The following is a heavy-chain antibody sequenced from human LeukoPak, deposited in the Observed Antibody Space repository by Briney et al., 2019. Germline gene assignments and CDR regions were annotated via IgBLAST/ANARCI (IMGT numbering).Heavy chain of an antibody. J-gene: IGHJ4*02. D-gene: IGHD5-24*01. CDR1: GYNFASYW. Sequence: GESLKISCKGSGYNFASYWIGWVRQMPVKGLEWMGIIYPADSDTRYSPSFQGQVTISADKSTSTAYLQWSSLKASDTATYYCARQDGRALYYFDYWGQGTLVTVSS. CDR2: IYPADSDT. V-gene: IGHV5-51*01. CDR3: ARQDGRALYYFDY.